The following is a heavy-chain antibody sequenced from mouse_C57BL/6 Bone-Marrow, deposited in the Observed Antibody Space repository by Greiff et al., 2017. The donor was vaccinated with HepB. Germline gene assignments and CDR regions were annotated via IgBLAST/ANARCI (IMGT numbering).Heavy chain of an antibody. CDR2: ISSGSSTI. CDR3: NYCSRGYYAMDY. CDR1: GFTFSDYG. J-gene: IGHJ4*01. V-gene: IGHV5-17*01. D-gene: IGHD1-1*01. Sequence: EVKLMESGGGLVKPGGSLKLSCAASGFTFSDYGMHWVRQAPEKGLEWVAYISSGSSTIYYADTVKGRFTISRDNAKNTLFLQMTSLRSEDTARYYCNYCSRGYYAMDYWGQGTSVTVSS.